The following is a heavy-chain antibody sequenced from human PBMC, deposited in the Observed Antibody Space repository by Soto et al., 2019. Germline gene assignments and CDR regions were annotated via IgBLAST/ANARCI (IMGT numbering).Heavy chain of an antibody. D-gene: IGHD5-12*01. J-gene: IGHJ4*02. V-gene: IGHV4-30-2*01. CDR3: ARGDSGYDFGGFDY. CDR2: IYHSGST. CDR1: GGSISSGGYS. Sequence: SETLSLTCAVSGGSISSGGYSWSWIRQPPGKGLEWIGYIYHSGSTYYNPSLKSRVTISVDRSKNQFSLKLSSVTAADTAVYYCARGDSGYDFGGFDYWGQGTLVTVS.